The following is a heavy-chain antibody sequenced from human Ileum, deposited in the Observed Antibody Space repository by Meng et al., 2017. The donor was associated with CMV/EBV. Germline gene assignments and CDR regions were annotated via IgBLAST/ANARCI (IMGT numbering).Heavy chain of an antibody. D-gene: IGHD1-14*01. J-gene: IGHJ4*02. Sequence: EQPDASGAEVNTPVAYVTVSCKASGYTFTGYYIHWVRQAPGEGIEWMGIINPGEGSTNYAQKFQGRVTMPRDTSTTTVHMELSSLRSEDTAVYYCARGPSRTDFDYWGQGTLVTVSS. CDR2: INPGEGST. CDR3: ARGPSRTDFDY. V-gene: IGHV1-46*01. CDR1: GYTFTGYY.